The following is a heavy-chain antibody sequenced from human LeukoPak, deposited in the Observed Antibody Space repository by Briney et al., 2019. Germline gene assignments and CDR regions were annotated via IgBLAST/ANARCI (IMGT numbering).Heavy chain of an antibody. Sequence: GGSLRLSCAASGFTFSSYWMSWVRQAPGKGLEWVANIKQDGSEKYYVDSVKGRFTISRDNAMNSLYLQMNSLRAEDTAVYYCAGRPATTLFFWFDPWGQGTLVTVSS. CDR2: IKQDGSEK. V-gene: IGHV3-7*01. CDR1: GFTFSSYW. CDR3: AGRPATTLFFWFDP. J-gene: IGHJ5*02. D-gene: IGHD1-26*01.